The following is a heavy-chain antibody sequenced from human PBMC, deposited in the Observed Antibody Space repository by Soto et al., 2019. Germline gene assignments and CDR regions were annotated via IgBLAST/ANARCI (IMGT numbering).Heavy chain of an antibody. CDR1: GFTFSSYA. Sequence: GGSLRLSCAASGFTFSSYAMSWVRQAPGKGLEWVSAIRGSGGSTYYADSVKGRFTISRDNSKNTLYLQMNSLRAEDTAVYYCAKDRGYASSIDYWGQGTLVTVSS. CDR2: IRGSGGST. V-gene: IGHV3-23*01. D-gene: IGHD5-12*01. CDR3: AKDRGYASSIDY. J-gene: IGHJ4*02.